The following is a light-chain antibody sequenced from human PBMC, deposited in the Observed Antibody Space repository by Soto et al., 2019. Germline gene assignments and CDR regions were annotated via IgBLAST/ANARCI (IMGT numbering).Light chain of an antibody. CDR2: AAS. J-gene: IGKJ2*01. Sequence: DIQMTQSPSSLSASVGDRVTITCRASLNILNYLNWYQQKPGEAPKLLIYAASSLQGGVPSRFSGSGSGTDFTLTISSLQPEDFATYYCQQSYSTPDTFGQGTKLEI. V-gene: IGKV1-39*01. CDR1: LNILNY. CDR3: QQSYSTPDT.